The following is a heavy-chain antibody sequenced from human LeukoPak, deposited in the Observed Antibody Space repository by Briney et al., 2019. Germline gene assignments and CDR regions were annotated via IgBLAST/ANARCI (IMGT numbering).Heavy chain of an antibody. D-gene: IGHD2-21*01. CDR1: GYTFTNSW. CDR2: IYLRDSDA. V-gene: IGHV5-51*01. CDR3: ATKDYSTAWWFDY. Sequence: GESLKISCKCSGYTFTNSWIAWVRQMPGKGLEWMGIIYLRDSDARYSPSFQGQVTISADKSISSAYVQWSSLKASDTAMYYCATKDYSTAWWFDYWGQGTLVTVAS. J-gene: IGHJ4*02.